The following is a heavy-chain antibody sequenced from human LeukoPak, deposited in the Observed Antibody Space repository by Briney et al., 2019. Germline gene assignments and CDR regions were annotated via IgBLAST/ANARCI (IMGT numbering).Heavy chain of an antibody. CDR2: ISWNSGSI. V-gene: IGHV3-9*01. J-gene: IGHJ4*02. CDR3: AKAEQQWLGTQGDY. Sequence: GGSLRLSCAASGFTFDDYAMHWVRQAPGKGLEWVSGISWNSGSIGYADSVKGRFTISRDNSKNSLYLQMNSLRAEDTALYYCAKAEQQWLGTQGDYWGQGTLVTVSS. CDR1: GFTFDDYA. D-gene: IGHD6-19*01.